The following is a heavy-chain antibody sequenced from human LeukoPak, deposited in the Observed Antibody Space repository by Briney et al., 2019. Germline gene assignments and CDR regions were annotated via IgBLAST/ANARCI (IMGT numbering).Heavy chain of an antibody. CDR1: GYTFTGYY. V-gene: IGHV1-2*02. CDR2: INPNSGGT. CDR3: ARAPRYCSGGSCYFLY. D-gene: IGHD2-15*01. Sequence: ASVKVSCKASGYTFTGYYMHWVRQAPGQGLEWMGWINPNSGGTNYAQKFQGRVTMTRNTSISTAYMELSSLRSEDTAVYYCARAPRYCSGGSCYFLYWGQGTLVTVSS. J-gene: IGHJ4*02.